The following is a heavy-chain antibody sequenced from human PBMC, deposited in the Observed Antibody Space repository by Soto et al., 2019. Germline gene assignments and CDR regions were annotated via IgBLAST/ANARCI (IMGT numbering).Heavy chain of an antibody. J-gene: IGHJ4*02. Sequence: PGGSLRLSCAASGFSFRDYAMHWVRQAPGKRLEYVSGVRGNGDPPFYADSVKGRFTISRDNSKNTLYLQMSSLSADDTAVYYCVKSRGGNNFDFFDWGQGALVTVS. D-gene: IGHD5-12*01. CDR1: GFSFRDYA. V-gene: IGHV3-64D*06. CDR2: VRGNGDPP. CDR3: VKSRGGNNFDFFD.